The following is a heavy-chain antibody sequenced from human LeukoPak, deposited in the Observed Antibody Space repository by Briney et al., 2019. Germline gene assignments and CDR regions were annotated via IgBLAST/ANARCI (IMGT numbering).Heavy chain of an antibody. CDR2: ISSGVIST. CDR1: GFSFSNYW. CDR3: ARACVGCWWFAP. V-gene: IGHV3-74*01. J-gene: IGHJ5*02. D-gene: IGHD2-15*01. Sequence: GGSLRLSCAASGFSFSNYWIHWVRQAPGKGLVWVSRISSGVISTNYADPVKGRFTISRDNAKNTVYLQMNSLRVEDTAVYYCARACVGCWWFAPWGQGTLVTVSS.